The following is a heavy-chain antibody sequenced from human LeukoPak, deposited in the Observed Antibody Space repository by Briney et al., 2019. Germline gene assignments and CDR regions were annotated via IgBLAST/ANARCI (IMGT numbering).Heavy chain of an antibody. D-gene: IGHD2-2*01. Sequence: GGSLRPSCAASGFTFSSYAMSWVRQAPGKGLEWVSAISGSGGSTYYADSVKGRFTISRDNSKNTLYLQMNSLRAEDTAVYYCAKDPGCSSTSCYAYWYFDLWGRGTLVTVSS. CDR3: AKDPGCSSTSCYAYWYFDL. CDR2: ISGSGGST. V-gene: IGHV3-23*01. J-gene: IGHJ2*01. CDR1: GFTFSSYA.